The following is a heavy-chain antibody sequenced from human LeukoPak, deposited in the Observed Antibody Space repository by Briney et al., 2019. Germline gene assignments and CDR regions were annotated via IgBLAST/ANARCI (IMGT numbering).Heavy chain of an antibody. CDR3: ARDRGGVDY. J-gene: IGHJ4*02. CDR1: GFTFSKSW. D-gene: IGHD3-10*01. Sequence: PGGSLRLSCAASGFTFSKSWMSWARQAPGKGLECVANIKPDGTEKYYVDSVKGRFTISRDNAKNSLYLQMNSLRAEDTAVYYCARDRGGVDYWGQGTLVTVSS. V-gene: IGHV3-7*01. CDR2: IKPDGTEK.